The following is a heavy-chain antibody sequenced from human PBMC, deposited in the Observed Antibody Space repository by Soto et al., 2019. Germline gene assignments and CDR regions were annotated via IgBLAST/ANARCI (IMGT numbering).Heavy chain of an antibody. CDR1: GFTFRLYG. D-gene: IGHD1-26*01. CDR2: VSYDGKNK. J-gene: IGHJ1*01. CDR3: ARGREVAAVQDW. V-gene: IGHV3-30*03. Sequence: QVQLVESGGGVVQPGRPRTLSCVASGFTFRLYGMHWVRQAPGKGLEWVAAVSYDGKNKWYGDSVQGRFTISRDNSKNTVFLQMSSLRTEDTAVYYCARGREVAAVQDWWGQDIVVAVSS.